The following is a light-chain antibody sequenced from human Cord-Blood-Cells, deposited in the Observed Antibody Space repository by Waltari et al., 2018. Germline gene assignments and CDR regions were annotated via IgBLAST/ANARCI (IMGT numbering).Light chain of an antibody. J-gene: IGKJ1*01. CDR3: QQYYSTPQT. CDR1: QSVLYSSNNKNY. V-gene: IGKV4-1*01. Sequence: DIVMTQSPDSLAVSLAERDTINSKSSQSVLYSSNNKNYLAWYQQKPGQPPKLLIYWASTRESGVPDRFSGSGSGTDFTLTISSLQAEDVAVYYCQQYYSTPQTFGQGTKVEIK. CDR2: WAS.